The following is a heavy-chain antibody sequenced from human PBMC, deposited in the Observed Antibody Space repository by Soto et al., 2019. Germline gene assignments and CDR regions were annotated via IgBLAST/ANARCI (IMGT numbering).Heavy chain of an antibody. J-gene: IGHJ6*02. Sequence: SETLSLTCAVCGGSFSGYYWSWIRQPPGKGLEWIGEINHSGSTNYNPSLKSRVTISVDTSKNQFSLKLSSVTAADTAVYYCARGGGTNGDYYYYGMDVWGQGTTVTVSS. V-gene: IGHV4-34*01. CDR1: GGSFSGYY. D-gene: IGHD2-15*01. CDR3: ARGGGTNGDYYYYGMDV. CDR2: INHSGST.